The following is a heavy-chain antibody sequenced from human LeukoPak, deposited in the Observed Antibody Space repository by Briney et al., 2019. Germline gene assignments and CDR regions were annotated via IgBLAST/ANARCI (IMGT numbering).Heavy chain of an antibody. CDR2: IRDSGEA. V-gene: IGHV3-66*03. J-gene: IGHJ5*02. CDR1: GFTFSSYW. Sequence: GGSLRLSCAASGFTFSSYWMSWVRQAPGKGLEWVGLIRDSGEAFYADFARGRFAISRDESENTLYLQMNGLRVEDTAVYFCARDRAANQDWVEFDPWGQGTPVIVSS. D-gene: IGHD3/OR15-3a*01. CDR3: ARDRAANQDWVEFDP.